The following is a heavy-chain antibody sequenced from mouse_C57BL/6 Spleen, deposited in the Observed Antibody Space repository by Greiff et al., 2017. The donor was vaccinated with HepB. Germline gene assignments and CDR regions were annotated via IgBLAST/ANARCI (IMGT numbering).Heavy chain of an antibody. V-gene: IGHV1-81*01. CDR2: IYPRSGNT. J-gene: IGHJ4*01. CDR1: GYTFTSYG. CDR3: ARSGYPTMDY. Sequence: QVHVKQSGAELARPGASVKLSCKASGYTFTSYGISWVKQRTGQGLEWIGEIYPRSGNTYYNEKFKGKATLTADKSSSTAYMELRSLTSEDSAVYFCARSGYPTMDYWGQGTSVTVSS. D-gene: IGHD2-2*01.